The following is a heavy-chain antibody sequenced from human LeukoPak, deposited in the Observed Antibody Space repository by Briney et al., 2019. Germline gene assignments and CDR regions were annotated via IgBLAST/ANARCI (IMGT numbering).Heavy chain of an antibody. CDR3: ARNYYDSSGPIELPFDY. Sequence: PSETLSLTCTVSGGSISSGDYYWSWIRQPPGKGLEWIGYIYYSGSTYYNPSLKSRVTISVDTSKNQFSLKLSSVTAADTAVYYCARNYYDSSGPIELPFDYWGQGTLVTVSS. CDR1: GGSISSGDYY. V-gene: IGHV4-30-4*08. J-gene: IGHJ4*02. D-gene: IGHD3-22*01. CDR2: IYYSGST.